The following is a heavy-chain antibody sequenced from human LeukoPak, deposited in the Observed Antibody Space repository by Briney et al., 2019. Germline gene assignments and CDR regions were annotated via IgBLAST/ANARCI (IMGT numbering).Heavy chain of an antibody. V-gene: IGHV3-23*01. J-gene: IGHJ6*02. CDR3: AREQDYDFWSGYAASNYYYYGMDV. CDR2: ITGNGDVT. CDR1: GFSFSTYV. Sequence: GGSPRLSCAASGFSFSTYVMSWVRQAPGKGLEWVSAITGNGDVTYYADSVKGRFTISRDNSKETLFLQMNSLRAEDTAVYYCAREQDYDFWSGYAASNYYYYGMDVWGQGTTVTVSS. D-gene: IGHD3-3*01.